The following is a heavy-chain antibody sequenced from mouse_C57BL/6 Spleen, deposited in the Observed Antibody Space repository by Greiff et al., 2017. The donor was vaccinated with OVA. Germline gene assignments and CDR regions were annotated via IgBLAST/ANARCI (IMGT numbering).Heavy chain of an antibody. CDR3: ARRDAYYGSSYGYFDV. CDR2: IYPGSGNT. CDR1: GYTFTDYY. V-gene: IGHV1-76*01. J-gene: IGHJ1*03. D-gene: IGHD1-1*01. Sequence: QVQLQQSGAELVRPGASVELSCKASGYTFTDYYINWVKQRPGQGLEWIARIYPGSGNTYYNEKFKGKATLTAEKSSSTAYMQLSSLTAEDSAVYFCARRDAYYGSSYGYFDVWGTGTTVTVSS.